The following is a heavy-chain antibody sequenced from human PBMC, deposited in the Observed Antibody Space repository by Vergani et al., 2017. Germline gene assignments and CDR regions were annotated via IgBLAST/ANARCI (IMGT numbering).Heavy chain of an antibody. J-gene: IGHJ4*02. Sequence: QVHLEHSGTEVTKPGSSVKVSCKVSGDIFNNYTVTWVRQAPGQGLEWMGRIIPIIRLATSAQKFQDRVKITGDTSTNTVYMEMNNLRSEDTAVYYCARVSPGDNSGWEPFDYWGQGTLGTVSS. CDR2: IIPIIRLA. V-gene: IGHV1-69*02. CDR1: GDIFNNYT. D-gene: IGHD6-19*01. CDR3: ARVSPGDNSGWEPFDY.